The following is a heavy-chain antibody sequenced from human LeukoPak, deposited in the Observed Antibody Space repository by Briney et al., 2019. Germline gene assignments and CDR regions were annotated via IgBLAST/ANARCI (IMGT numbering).Heavy chain of an antibody. Sequence: GGSLRLSCVASGFTFSTYWMTWVRQAPGKGLEWVANIKQDGSEKYYVDSVKGRFTISRDNAKSSLYLQMDSLRAEDTAVYYCARDLPDNDFWNGYSHYMDVWGKGTTVTVSS. CDR2: IKQDGSEK. J-gene: IGHJ6*03. CDR1: GFTFSTYW. CDR3: ARDLPDNDFWNGYSHYMDV. V-gene: IGHV3-7*01. D-gene: IGHD3-3*01.